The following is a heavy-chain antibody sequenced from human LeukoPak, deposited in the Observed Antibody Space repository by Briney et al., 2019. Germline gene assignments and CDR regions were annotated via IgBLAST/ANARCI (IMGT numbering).Heavy chain of an antibody. CDR2: ISYDGSNK. CDR3: ARDSYGMDV. J-gene: IGHJ6*02. Sequence: GGSERLSCAASGFTFSSYAMHWVRQAPGKGLEWVAVISYDGSNKYYADSVKGRFTISRDNSKNTLYLQMNSLRAEDTAVYYCARDSYGMDVWGQGTTVTVSS. CDR1: GFTFSSYA. V-gene: IGHV3-30-3*01.